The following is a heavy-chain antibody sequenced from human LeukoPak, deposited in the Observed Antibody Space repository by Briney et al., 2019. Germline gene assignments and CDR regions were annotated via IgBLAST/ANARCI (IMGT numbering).Heavy chain of an antibody. Sequence: PSETLSLTCAVYGGSFSGYYWSWIRQPPGKGLEWIGEINHSGSTNYNPSLKSRVTISVDTSKNQFSLKLSSVTAADTAVYYCARAGLGYCSGGSCYLNWFDPWGQGTLVTVSS. CDR2: INHSGST. CDR3: ARAGLGYCSGGSCYLNWFDP. V-gene: IGHV4-34*01. J-gene: IGHJ5*02. D-gene: IGHD2-15*01. CDR1: GGSFSGYY.